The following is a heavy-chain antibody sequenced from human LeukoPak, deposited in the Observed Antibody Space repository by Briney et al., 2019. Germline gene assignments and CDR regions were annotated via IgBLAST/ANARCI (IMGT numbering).Heavy chain of an antibody. Sequence: PGGSLRLSCAASGFTFSSYWMSWVRQAPGKGLEWLANIKQDGSEKYYVDSVKGRFTISRDNAKNSLYLQMNSLRAEDTAVYYCARDLTMVRGVITAWGQGTLVTVSS. V-gene: IGHV3-7*04. D-gene: IGHD3-10*01. CDR1: GFTFSSYW. J-gene: IGHJ5*02. CDR3: ARDLTMVRGVITA. CDR2: IKQDGSEK.